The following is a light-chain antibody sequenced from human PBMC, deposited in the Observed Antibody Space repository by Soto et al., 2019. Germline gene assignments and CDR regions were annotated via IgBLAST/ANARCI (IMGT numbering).Light chain of an antibody. CDR1: QSIDTW. V-gene: IGKV1-5*03. Sequence: RTQSPATLAASVGDRVSLTCRASQSIDTWLAWYQQKPGKAPNLLIYKASRLESGVPSRFSGSGSGTEFTLTISSLQPEDFGSYYCQEYKNDYGTFGQGTKVDIK. CDR3: QEYKNDYGT. CDR2: KAS. J-gene: IGKJ1*01.